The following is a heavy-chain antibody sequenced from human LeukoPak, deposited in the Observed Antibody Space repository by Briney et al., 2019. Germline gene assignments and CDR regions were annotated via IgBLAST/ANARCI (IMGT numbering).Heavy chain of an antibody. J-gene: IGHJ5*02. V-gene: IGHV6-1*01. CDR1: GDSVSSNSAA. Sequence: SQTLSLTCAISGDSVSSNSAAWNWIRQSPSRGLEWLGRTYYRSNFYNDYAVSVKGRITIKPDTSENQFSLQLNSVTPEDTAVYYCARGAYCSGGSCHNWFDPWGQGTLVTVSS. CDR3: ARGAYCSGGSCHNWFDP. CDR2: TYYRSNFYN. D-gene: IGHD2-15*01.